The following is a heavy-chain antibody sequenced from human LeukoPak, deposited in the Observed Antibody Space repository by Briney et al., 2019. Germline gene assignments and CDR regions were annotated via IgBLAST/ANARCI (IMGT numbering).Heavy chain of an antibody. CDR1: GFTFSSYA. D-gene: IGHD6-13*01. V-gene: IGHV3-30-3*01. CDR2: ISYDGSNK. Sequence: PGGSLRLSCAASGFTFSSYAMHWVRQAPGKGLEWVAVISYDGSNKYYADSVKGRFTISRDNSKNTLYLQMNSLRAEDTAVYYCAKDSYSKGDFWGQGVLVTVSP. J-gene: IGHJ4*02. CDR3: AKDSYSKGDF.